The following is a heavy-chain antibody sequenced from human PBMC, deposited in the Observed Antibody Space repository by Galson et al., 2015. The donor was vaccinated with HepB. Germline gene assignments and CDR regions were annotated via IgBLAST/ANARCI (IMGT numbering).Heavy chain of an antibody. CDR3: ARVFFGSGNSPAYWYFDL. CDR2: ISSTGTTI. Sequence: SLRLSCAASGFTFGTYTMNWVRQAPGKGLESVSYISSTGTTIYYADSVKGRFTVSRDNAQNPLDLQMNSLRDEDTAVYYCARVFFGSGNSPAYWYFDLWGRGTLVTGSS. D-gene: IGHD3-10*01. CDR1: GFTFGTYT. J-gene: IGHJ2*01. V-gene: IGHV3-48*02.